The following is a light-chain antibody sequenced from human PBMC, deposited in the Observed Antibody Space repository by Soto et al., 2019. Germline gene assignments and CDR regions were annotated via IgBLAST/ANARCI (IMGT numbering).Light chain of an antibody. Sequence: DIQMTQSPSSLSASVGDRLTITCRPSQSVNIYLNWYQQRPGKAPKLLIYAASTLQSGFPSRFSGSGSGTDFILTISSLEPEDFATYYCHQSFSTPFTFGPGTKVDIK. J-gene: IGKJ3*01. CDR3: HQSFSTPFT. V-gene: IGKV1-39*01. CDR1: QSVNIY. CDR2: AAS.